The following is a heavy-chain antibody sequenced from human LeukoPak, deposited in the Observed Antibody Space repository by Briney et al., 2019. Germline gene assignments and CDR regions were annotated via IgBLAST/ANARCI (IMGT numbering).Heavy chain of an antibody. D-gene: IGHD2-8*01. J-gene: IGHJ3*01. V-gene: IGHV3-48*03. Sequence: GGSLRLSCAASGFAFSSYEMNWVRQAPGKGLEWVPYISSSGSTIYYADSVKGRFTISRDNAKNSLYLQMNSLRAEDTAVYHCARDVYCTNGVCYHPWGQGTMVTVSS. CDR3: ARDVYCTNGVCYHP. CDR1: GFAFSSYE. CDR2: ISSSGSTI.